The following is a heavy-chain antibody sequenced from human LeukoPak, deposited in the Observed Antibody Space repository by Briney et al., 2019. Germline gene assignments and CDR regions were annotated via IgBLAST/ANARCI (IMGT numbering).Heavy chain of an antibody. CDR1: GYTFTGYY. CDR2: INPNSGGT. V-gene: IGHV1-2*02. D-gene: IGHD2-21*02. CDR3: ARDLGGDCYSGCYYYGMDV. J-gene: IGHJ6*02. Sequence: ASVKVSCKASGYTFTGYYMHWVRQAPGQGLEWMGWINPNSGGTNYAQKFQGRVTVTRDTSISTAYMELSRLRSDDTAVYYCARDLGGDCYSGCYYYGMDVWGQGTTVTVSS.